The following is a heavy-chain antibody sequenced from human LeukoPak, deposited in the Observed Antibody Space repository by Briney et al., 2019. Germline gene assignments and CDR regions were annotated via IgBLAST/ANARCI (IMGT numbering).Heavy chain of an antibody. CDR3: ARDGVSVSGRVIEACYI. J-gene: IGHJ3*02. CDR2: IRASGSTI. D-gene: IGHD6-19*01. V-gene: IGHV3-48*03. CDR1: GFTYRIYQ. Sequence: PGGSLRLSCGASGFTYRIYQMNWAREAPGKGVEWVSYIRASGSTIFYAVSVRGGFNISRDYPENALSVQMKPVRAEDTAVYYCARDGVSVSGRVIEACYISGQRTMCTVSS.